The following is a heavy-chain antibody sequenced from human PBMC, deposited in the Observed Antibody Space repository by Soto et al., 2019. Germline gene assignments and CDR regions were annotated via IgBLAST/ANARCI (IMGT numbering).Heavy chain of an antibody. CDR1: GGSISSGGYS. D-gene: IGHD2-21*02. J-gene: IGHJ4*02. CDR3: VKWGDDSKYFHF. Sequence: TLSLTCAVSGGSISSGGYSWSWIRQPPGKGLEWIGYIYHSGSTYYNPSLKSRVTISVDRSKNQFSLKLSSVTAEDTAVYYCVKWGDDSKYFHFWGQGTLVTVSS. CDR2: IYHSGST. V-gene: IGHV4-30-2*01.